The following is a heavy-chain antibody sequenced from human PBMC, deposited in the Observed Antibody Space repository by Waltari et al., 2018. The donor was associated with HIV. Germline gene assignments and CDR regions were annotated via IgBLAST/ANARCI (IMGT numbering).Heavy chain of an antibody. D-gene: IGHD6-13*01. CDR1: GFPFVDSA. Sequence: EVQLVESGGGLVQPGGSLRLSCAASGFPFVDSAMHWVRKAPGKGLEWVSGIRWNIGSIGYADSVKGRFTISRDNAKNSLYLQMNSLRGEDTAFYYCAKDTAPAAGYGDYFDYWGQGTLVTVSS. V-gene: IGHV3-9*01. CDR2: IRWNIGSI. J-gene: IGHJ4*02. CDR3: AKDTAPAAGYGDYFDY.